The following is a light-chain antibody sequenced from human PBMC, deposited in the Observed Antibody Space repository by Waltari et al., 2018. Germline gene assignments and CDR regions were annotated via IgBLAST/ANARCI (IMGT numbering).Light chain of an antibody. CDR2: ADS. V-gene: IGLV1-40*01. Sequence: QSVLTQPPSVSGAPGQRVTISCTGSSSNIGAGYDVHWYQQRPGAAPKLLIYADSNRPSGGPDRFYGSRSGTSASLAITGLQAEDEADYYCQSYDSSLSAVFGGGTKLTFL. J-gene: IGLJ3*02. CDR1: SSNIGAGYD. CDR3: QSYDSSLSAV.